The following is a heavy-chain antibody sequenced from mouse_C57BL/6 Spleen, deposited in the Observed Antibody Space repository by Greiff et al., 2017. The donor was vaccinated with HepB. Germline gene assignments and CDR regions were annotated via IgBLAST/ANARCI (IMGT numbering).Heavy chain of an antibody. V-gene: IGHV1-55*01. CDR1: GYTFTSYW. J-gene: IGHJ4*01. D-gene: IGHD2-5*01. CDR2: IYPGSGST. Sequence: QVQLQQPGAELVKPGASVKMSCKASGYTFTSYWITWVKQRPGQGLEWIGDIYPGSGSTNYNEKFKSKATLTVDTSSSTAYMQLSSLTSEDSAVYYCARPYYSNYVRAMDYWGQGTSVTVSS. CDR3: ARPYYSNYVRAMDY.